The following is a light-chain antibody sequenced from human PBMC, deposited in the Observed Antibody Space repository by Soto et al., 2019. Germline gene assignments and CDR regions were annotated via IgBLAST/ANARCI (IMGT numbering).Light chain of an antibody. CDR2: EVS. CDR3: SSYTSSSTLV. V-gene: IGLV2-14*01. CDR1: SRDVGSYNY. Sequence: QSALTQPPSASGSHGQSVTISCTGTSRDVGSYNYVSWYQQHPGKAPKLMIYEVSNRPSGVSNRFSGSKSGNTASLTISGLQAEDEADYYCSSYTSSSTLVFGGGTKLTVL. J-gene: IGLJ3*02.